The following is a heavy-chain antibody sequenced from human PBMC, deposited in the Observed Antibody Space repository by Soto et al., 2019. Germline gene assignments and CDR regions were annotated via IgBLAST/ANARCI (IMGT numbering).Heavy chain of an antibody. CDR1: GGSFSVYY. J-gene: IGHJ4*02. D-gene: IGHD3-16*02. Sequence: SETLSLTCAVYGGSFSVYYWSLIRQPPGKGLEWIGEINHSGSTNYNPSLKSRVTISVDTSKNQFSLKLRSVTAADKAVYYCARGKLSDYVWGSYRYHFDYWGQGTVVTVSS. CDR2: INHSGST. CDR3: ARGKLSDYVWGSYRYHFDY. V-gene: IGHV4-34*01.